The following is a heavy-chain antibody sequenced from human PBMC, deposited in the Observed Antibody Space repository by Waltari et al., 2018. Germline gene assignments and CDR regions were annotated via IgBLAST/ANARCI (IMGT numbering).Heavy chain of an antibody. D-gene: IGHD6-13*01. CDR3: ARAGGGSSSSWYYFDY. V-gene: IGHV3-30-3*01. CDR1: GFTFSNSA. Sequence: QVQVVESGGGVVQPGGSLRLSCAASGFTFSNSAMHWARQAPGKGLEWVAVISYDGSLKYYADSVKGRFTISKDNSKNTLYLQMNTLRAEDTAVYYCARAGGGSSSSWYYFDYWGQGTLVTVSS. CDR2: ISYDGSLK. J-gene: IGHJ4*02.